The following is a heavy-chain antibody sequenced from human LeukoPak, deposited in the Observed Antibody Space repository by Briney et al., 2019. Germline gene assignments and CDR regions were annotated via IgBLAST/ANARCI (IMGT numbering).Heavy chain of an antibody. CDR3: ARDSRGGSGSYYYYYYGMDV. V-gene: IGHV3-11*01. J-gene: IGHJ6*02. CDR1: GFTFSDYY. D-gene: IGHD3-10*01. CDR2: ISSSGSTI. Sequence: GGSLRLSCAASGFTFSDYYMSWIRQAPGKGLEWVSYISSSGSTIYYADSVKGRFTISRDNAKNSLYLQMNSLRAEDTAVYYCARDSRGGSGSYYYYYYGMDVWGQGTTVTVSS.